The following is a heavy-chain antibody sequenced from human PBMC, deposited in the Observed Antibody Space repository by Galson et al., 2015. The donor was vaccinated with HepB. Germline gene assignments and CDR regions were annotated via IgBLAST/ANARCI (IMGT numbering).Heavy chain of an antibody. D-gene: IGHD3-22*01. CDR2: IYYSGST. V-gene: IGHV4-61*01. J-gene: IGHJ4*02. Sequence: ETLSLTCTVSGGSVSSGSYYWSWIRQPPGKGLEWIGYIYYSGSTNYNPSLKSRVTISVDTSKNQFSLKLSSVTAADTAVYYCARDLGYAYDSSGYPGYWGQGTLVTVSS. CDR1: GGSVSSGSYY. CDR3: ARDLGYAYDSSGYPGY.